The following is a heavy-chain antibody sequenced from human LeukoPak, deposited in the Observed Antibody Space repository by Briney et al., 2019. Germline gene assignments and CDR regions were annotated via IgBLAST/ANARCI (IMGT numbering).Heavy chain of an antibody. CDR2: INQEGNDK. V-gene: IGHV3-7*03. J-gene: IGHJ1*01. Sequence: GGSLRLSCVASGFTFRNYWMTWVRQAPGEGLERVANINQEGNDKYYVDSVKGRFTISRDNTKNSLFLQMNSLRAEDTAVYYCVVTRTRGDHWGQGTLVTVSS. CDR3: VVTRTRGDH. D-gene: IGHD2-21*01. CDR1: GFTFRNYW.